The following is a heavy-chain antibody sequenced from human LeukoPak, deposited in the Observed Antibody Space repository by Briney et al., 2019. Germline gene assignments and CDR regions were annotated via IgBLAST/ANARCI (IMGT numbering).Heavy chain of an antibody. CDR2: IICSGRST. D-gene: IGHD2-2*01. CDR1: GFAFSSYA. Sequence: GSLRLSFAASGFAFSSYAMSWVRPAPGKGVEWGAAIICSGRSTSYAASVKGRFTISRDNSNNTLYLQMNSLRPEDTAVYYCAKALLSSTSCWGQGTLVTVSS. J-gene: IGHJ4*02. CDR3: AKALLSSTSC. V-gene: IGHV3-23*01.